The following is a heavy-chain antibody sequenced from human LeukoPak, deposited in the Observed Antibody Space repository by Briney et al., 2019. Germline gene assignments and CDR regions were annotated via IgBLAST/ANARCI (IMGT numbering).Heavy chain of an antibody. J-gene: IGHJ4*02. V-gene: IGHV1-69*13. CDR1: GGTFSSYA. D-gene: IGHD3-3*01. CDR2: IIPIFGTA. CDR3: ARDKGIFGVVIPRGY. Sequence: GASVKVSCKASGGTFSSYAISWVRQAPGQGLEWMGGIIPIFGTANYAQKFQGRVTITADESTSTAYMELSSLRSEDTAVYYCARDKGIFGVVIPRGYWGQGTLVTVSS.